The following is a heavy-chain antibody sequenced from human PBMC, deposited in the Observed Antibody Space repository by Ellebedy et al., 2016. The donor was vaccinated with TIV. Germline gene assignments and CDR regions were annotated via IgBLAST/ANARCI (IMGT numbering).Heavy chain of an antibody. CDR2: IKRDGSEK. Sequence: GESLKISCAASGFTFSNYWMSWIRQAPGKGLEWVANIKRDGSEKYCVDSVKGRFTISRDNAKNSLYLQMNSLRAEDTAVYYCTRNEQGFDIWGQGTMVTVSS. D-gene: IGHD1-1*01. CDR3: TRNEQGFDI. V-gene: IGHV3-7*03. J-gene: IGHJ3*02. CDR1: GFTFSNYW.